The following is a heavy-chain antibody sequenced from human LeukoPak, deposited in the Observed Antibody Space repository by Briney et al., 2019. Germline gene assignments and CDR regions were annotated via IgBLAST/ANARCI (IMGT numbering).Heavy chain of an antibody. CDR2: ISGSSGST. Sequence: PGGSLRLSCAASGFTFSSYAMSWVRQAPGKGLEWVSAISGSSGSTYYADSVKGRFTISRDNSKNTLYLQMNSLRAEDTAVYYCAKDRHYYDSSGYYYWNFDLWGRGTLVTVSS. J-gene: IGHJ2*01. D-gene: IGHD3-22*01. CDR1: GFTFSSYA. CDR3: AKDRHYYDSSGYYYWNFDL. V-gene: IGHV3-23*01.